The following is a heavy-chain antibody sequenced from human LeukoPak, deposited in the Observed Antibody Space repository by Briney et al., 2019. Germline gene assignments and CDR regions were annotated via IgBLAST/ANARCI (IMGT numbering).Heavy chain of an antibody. J-gene: IGHJ4*02. Sequence: SETLSLTCTVSGGSISSYYWSWIRQPPGKGLEWIGYIYYSGSTNYNPSLKSRVTISVDTSKNQFSLRLSSVTAADTAVYYCSGFSPRLYYFDYWGQGTLVTVSS. V-gene: IGHV4-59*01. CDR3: SGFSPRLYYFDY. CDR1: GGSISSYY. CDR2: IYYSGST. D-gene: IGHD3-16*01.